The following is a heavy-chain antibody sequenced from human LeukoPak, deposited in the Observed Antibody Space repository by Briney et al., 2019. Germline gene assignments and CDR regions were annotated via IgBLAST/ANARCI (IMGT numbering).Heavy chain of an antibody. CDR2: INHSGST. CDR1: GGSFSGYY. J-gene: IGHJ6*02. Sequence: SETLSLTCAVYGGSFSGYYWSWIRQPPGKGLEWIGEINHSGSTNYNPSLKSRVTISVDTSKNQFSLKLSSVTAADTAVYYCARVIYYYGSGRPLYYYYGMDVWGQGTTVTVSS. D-gene: IGHD3-10*01. CDR3: ARVIYYYGSGRPLYYYYGMDV. V-gene: IGHV4-34*01.